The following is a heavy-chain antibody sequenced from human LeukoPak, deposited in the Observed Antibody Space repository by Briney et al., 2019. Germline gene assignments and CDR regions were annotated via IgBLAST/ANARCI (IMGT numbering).Heavy chain of an antibody. CDR3: ARGFRIAAAGTT. J-gene: IGHJ4*02. Sequence: ASVKVSCKASGYTFTGYYMHWVRQAPGQGLEWMGWINPNSGGTNYAQKFQGWVTMTRDTSISTAYMELNRLRSDDTAVYYCARGFRIAAAGTTWGQGTLVTVSS. D-gene: IGHD6-13*01. CDR2: INPNSGGT. V-gene: IGHV1-2*04. CDR1: GYTFTGYY.